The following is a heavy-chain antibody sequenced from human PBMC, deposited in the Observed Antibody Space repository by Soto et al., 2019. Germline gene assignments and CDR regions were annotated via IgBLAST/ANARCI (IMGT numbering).Heavy chain of an antibody. D-gene: IGHD4-4*01. CDR1: GGSISSSSYY. V-gene: IGHV4-39*01. Sequence: SETLSLTCTVSGGSISSSSYYWGWIRQPPGKGLEWIGSIYYSGSTYYNPSLKSRVTISVDTSKNQFSLKLSSVTAADTAVYYCANVGRVTTVKNKRDYYYYGMDVWGQGTTVTV. CDR3: ANVGRVTTVKNKRDYYYYGMDV. J-gene: IGHJ6*02. CDR2: IYYSGST.